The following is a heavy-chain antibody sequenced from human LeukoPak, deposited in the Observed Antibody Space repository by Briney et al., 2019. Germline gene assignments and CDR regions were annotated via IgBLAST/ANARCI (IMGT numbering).Heavy chain of an antibody. D-gene: IGHD6-19*01. CDR3: VKEPGDWQWGGYFDY. V-gene: IGHV3-21*04. CDR2: ISRASEYR. J-gene: IGHJ4*02. Sequence: PGGSLRLSCAASGFTFTTYSMNWVRQAPGKGRAWVSSISRASEYRYYGASVKGRFTLSRDNAQKTLYLQMDSLRTEDTAVYYCVKEPGDWQWGGYFDYWGQGTLVTVSS. CDR1: GFTFTTYS.